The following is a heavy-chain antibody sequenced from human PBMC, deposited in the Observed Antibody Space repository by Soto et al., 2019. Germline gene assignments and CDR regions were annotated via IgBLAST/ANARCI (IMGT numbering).Heavy chain of an antibody. Sequence: QVQLLESGGGVVQPGRSLRLSCAASGFTFSSYAMHWVRQAPGKGLEWVAVISYDGSNKYYADSVKGRFTISRDNSKNTLSLQMNSLRAEDTAVYYCARDALTLSQVGATTLPDYWGQGTLLTVSS. CDR3: ARDALTLSQVGATTLPDY. V-gene: IGHV3-30-3*01. CDR2: ISYDGSNK. J-gene: IGHJ4*02. D-gene: IGHD1-26*01. CDR1: GFTFSSYA.